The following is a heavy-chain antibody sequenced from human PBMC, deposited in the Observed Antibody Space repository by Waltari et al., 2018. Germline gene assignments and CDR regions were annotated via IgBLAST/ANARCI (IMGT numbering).Heavy chain of an antibody. CDR2: ITPNSGNT. D-gene: IGHD6-19*01. V-gene: IGHV1-2*02. CDR3: ARERKNSGWIGVSAY. Sequence: QVQLVQSGAEVKKPGASVKVSCKASGYTFSDYSIHWVRQAPGQGLEWVGWITPNSGNTNYAQKFQGRVTMTRDTSISTAYMELNSLKSDDTAVYYCARERKNSGWIGVSAYWGQGTLVTVSS. CDR1: GYTFSDYS. J-gene: IGHJ4*02.